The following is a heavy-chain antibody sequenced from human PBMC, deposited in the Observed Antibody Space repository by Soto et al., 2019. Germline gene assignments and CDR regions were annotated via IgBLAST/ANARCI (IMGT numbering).Heavy chain of an antibody. Sequence: SETLSPTCTVSGGSISGGVHSRSWIRQPPGKGLEWIGHIFDSGSTYYNPSLKSRLTISVDTSKNQFSLRLSSVTAADTAVYYCAREIMPLTNDWYFDLWGRGTLVTVSS. CDR1: GGSISGGVHS. V-gene: IGHV4-30-4*01. J-gene: IGHJ2*01. D-gene: IGHD2-8*01. CDR2: IFDSGST. CDR3: AREIMPLTNDWYFDL.